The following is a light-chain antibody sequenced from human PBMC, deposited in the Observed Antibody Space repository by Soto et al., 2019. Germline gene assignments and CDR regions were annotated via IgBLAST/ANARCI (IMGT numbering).Light chain of an antibody. J-gene: IGKJ4*01. CDR2: WAS. CDR1: QSLLYSSNNKNY. V-gene: IGKV4-1*01. Sequence: DIVMTQSPDSLAVSLGERATINCKSSQSLLYSSNNKNYLTWYQQKPGQPPKLLIYWASTRESGVPDRFSGSGSGTDFTLTINNLQAEDVAVYYCQQFYITPRTFGGGTKVEIK. CDR3: QQFYITPRT.